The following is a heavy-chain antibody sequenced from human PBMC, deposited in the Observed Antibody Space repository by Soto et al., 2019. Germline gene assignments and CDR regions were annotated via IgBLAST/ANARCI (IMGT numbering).Heavy chain of an antibody. CDR1: GFTFSSYG. D-gene: IGHD6-6*01. Sequence: QVQLVESGGGVVQPGRSLRLSCAASGFTFSSYGMHWVRQAPGKGLEWVAVIWYDGSNKYYADSVKGRFTISRDNFKNTLYLQMNSLRAEDTAVYYCARGKGSSLRPYYFDYWGQGTLVTVSS. J-gene: IGHJ4*02. V-gene: IGHV3-33*01. CDR2: IWYDGSNK. CDR3: ARGKGSSLRPYYFDY.